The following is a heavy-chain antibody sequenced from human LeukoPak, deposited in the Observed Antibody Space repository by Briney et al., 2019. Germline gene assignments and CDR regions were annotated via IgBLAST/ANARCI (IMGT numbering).Heavy chain of an antibody. Sequence: ASVKVPCKASGYTFTDYYMHWVRQAPGQGLEWMGWINPNSGDTNYAEKFQGRVTMTRDTSISTAYMELSRLRSDDTAVYYCARLSSTSSYPTDYWGQGTLVTVSS. J-gene: IGHJ4*02. CDR1: GYTFTDYY. CDR2: INPNSGDT. CDR3: ARLSSTSSYPTDY. V-gene: IGHV1-2*02. D-gene: IGHD2-2*01.